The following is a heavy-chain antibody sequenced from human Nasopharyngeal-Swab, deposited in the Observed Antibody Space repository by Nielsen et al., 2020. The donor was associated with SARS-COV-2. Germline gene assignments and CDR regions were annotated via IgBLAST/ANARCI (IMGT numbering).Heavy chain of an antibody. J-gene: IGHJ3*02. D-gene: IGHD3-16*01. CDR3: ARPRGGWAFDI. V-gene: IGHV3-11*01. CDR2: ISTSGSTI. CDR1: GFTFNNYN. Sequence: GESLKISCAASGFTFNNYNFNWIRQAPGKGLEWVSYISTSGSTISFADSVKGRFTISRDNAKNSLYLQMNSLRAEDTAVYYCARPRGGWAFDIWGQGTMVTVSS.